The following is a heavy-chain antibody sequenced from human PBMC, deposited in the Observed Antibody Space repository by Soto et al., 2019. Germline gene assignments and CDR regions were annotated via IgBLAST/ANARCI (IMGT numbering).Heavy chain of an antibody. CDR2: ISSSSSYT. D-gene: IGHD5-18*01. J-gene: IGHJ6*02. CDR1: GFTFSDYY. CDR3: ARDDSYGYSYYYYYGMDV. V-gene: IGHV3-11*05. Sequence: PGGSLRLSCAASGFTFSDYYMSWIRQAPGKGLEWVSYISSSSSYTNYADSVKGRFTISRDNAKNSLYLQMNSLRAEDTAVYYCARDDSYGYSYYYYYGMDVWGQGTTVTVSS.